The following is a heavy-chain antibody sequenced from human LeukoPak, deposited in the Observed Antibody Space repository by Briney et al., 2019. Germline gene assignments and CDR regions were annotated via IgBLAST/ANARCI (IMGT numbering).Heavy chain of an antibody. Sequence: PGGSLRLSCAASGFTFSSYSMNWVRQAPGKGLEWVSSISSSSSYIYYADSVEGRFTISRDNAKNSLYLQMNSLRAEDTAVYYCARAALPGSYYYYGMDVWGQGTTVTVSS. CDR2: ISSSSSYI. J-gene: IGHJ6*02. CDR1: GFTFSSYS. CDR3: ARAALPGSYYYYGMDV. D-gene: IGHD7-27*01. V-gene: IGHV3-21*01.